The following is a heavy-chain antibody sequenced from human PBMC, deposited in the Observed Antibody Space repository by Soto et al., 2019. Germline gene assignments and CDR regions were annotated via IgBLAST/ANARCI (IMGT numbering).Heavy chain of an antibody. Sequence: SETLSLTCTVSGGSISSYYWSWIRQPPGKGLEWIGYIYYSGSTNYNPSLKSRVTISVDTSKNQFSLKLSSVTAADTAVYYCARYYYDSSGPYYFDYWGQGTLVTV. V-gene: IGHV4-59*01. CDR1: GGSISSYY. D-gene: IGHD3-22*01. CDR2: IYYSGST. CDR3: ARYYYDSSGPYYFDY. J-gene: IGHJ4*02.